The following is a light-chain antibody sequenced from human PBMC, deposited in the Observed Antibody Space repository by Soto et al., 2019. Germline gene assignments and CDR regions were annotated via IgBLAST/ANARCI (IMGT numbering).Light chain of an antibody. V-gene: IGLV2-11*01. Sequence: LTQPASVSGSPGQSITISCTGTGNDVGAYNYVSWYQQYPGRPPKLLIYGVVRWPSGVPDRFSGSKSGNTASLTISGLQAEDAADYFCCSYAGGYTYLFGTGTKVTVL. CDR2: GVV. J-gene: IGLJ1*01. CDR3: CSYAGGYTYL. CDR1: GNDVGAYNY.